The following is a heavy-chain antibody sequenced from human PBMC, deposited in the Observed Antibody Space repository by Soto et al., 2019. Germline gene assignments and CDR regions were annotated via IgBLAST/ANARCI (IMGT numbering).Heavy chain of an antibody. CDR3: ARAPLAVAYDY. Sequence: ASVKVSCKASGYTFTGYYLHCVRQAPGQGLEWMGWIYPNSGGTSYAQKFQGRVTMTRDSSISTAYLDLSSLTSDDTAVYYCARAPLAVAYDYWGQGTLVTVSS. J-gene: IGHJ4*02. CDR2: IYPNSGGT. D-gene: IGHD6-19*01. V-gene: IGHV1-2*02. CDR1: GYTFTGYY.